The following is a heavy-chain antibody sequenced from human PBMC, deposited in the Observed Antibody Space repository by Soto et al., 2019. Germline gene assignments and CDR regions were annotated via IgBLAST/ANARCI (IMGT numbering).Heavy chain of an antibody. CDR1: DDSINSDKYY. J-gene: IGHJ4*02. Sequence: QLQLQESGPGLVKPSETLSLSCSVSDDSINSDKYYWGWIRQPPGKGLEWIGSIYYRGNASYNPSLKPPVNISLDKSKSRSPLKLNSVTAADSAVYFCARLEGLATISYYFDFWGPGALVTVSS. D-gene: IGHD3-9*01. CDR2: IYYRGNA. V-gene: IGHV4-39*01. CDR3: ARLEGLATISYYFDF.